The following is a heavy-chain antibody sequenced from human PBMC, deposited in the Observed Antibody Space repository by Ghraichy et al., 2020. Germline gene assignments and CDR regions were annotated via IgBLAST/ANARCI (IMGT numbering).Heavy chain of an antibody. CDR3: TRDRAFKCFDY. J-gene: IGHJ4*02. CDR1: GFNFTSSW. Sequence: GGSLRLSCAASGFNFTSSWMNWVRQAPGKELEWVAGIKPDGSENYHVDSVTGRFTISRDNAMNSLYLQMNSLRAEETAFYYCTRDRAFKCFDYWGQGTLVTVSS. D-gene: IGHD3-10*01. CDR2: IKPDGSEN. V-gene: IGHV3-7*03.